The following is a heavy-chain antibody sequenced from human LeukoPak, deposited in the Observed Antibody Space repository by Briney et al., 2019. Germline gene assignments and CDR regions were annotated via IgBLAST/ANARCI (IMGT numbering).Heavy chain of an antibody. CDR2: ISYDGGNK. J-gene: IGHJ4*02. Sequence: GGSLRLSCAASEFTFSSYAMHWVRQAPGKGLEWVALISYDGGNKYYADSVKGRFTISRDNSKNTLYLQMNSLRAEDTAVYYCAKDYYALLWFGEFNRKYYFDYWGQGTLVTVSS. V-gene: IGHV3-30*07. D-gene: IGHD3-10*01. CDR3: AKDYYALLWFGEFNRKYYFDY. CDR1: EFTFSSYA.